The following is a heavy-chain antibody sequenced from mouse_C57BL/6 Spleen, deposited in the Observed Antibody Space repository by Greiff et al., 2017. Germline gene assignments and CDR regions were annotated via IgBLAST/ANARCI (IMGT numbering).Heavy chain of an antibody. J-gene: IGHJ4*01. CDR1: GYAFSSSW. D-gene: IGHD2-4*01. Sequence: QVQLQQPGPELVKPGASVKISCKASGYAFSSSWMNWVKQRPGKGLEWIGRIYPGDGDTNYNGKFKGKATLTADKSSSTAYMQLSSLTSEDSAVYFCARWYEYDGDYDAMDYWGQGTSVTVSS. V-gene: IGHV1-82*01. CDR2: IYPGDGDT. CDR3: ARWYEYDGDYDAMDY.